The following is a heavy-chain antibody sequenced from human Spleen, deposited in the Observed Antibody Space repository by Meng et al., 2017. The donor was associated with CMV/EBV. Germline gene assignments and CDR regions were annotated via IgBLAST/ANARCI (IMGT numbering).Heavy chain of an antibody. CDR3: ASLGRITIFGVVIPLDY. CDR1: GGSISSSSYY. Sequence: GSLRLSCTVSGGSISSSSYYWGWIRQPPGKGLEWIGSIYYSGSTYYNPSLKSRVTISVDTSKNQFSLKLSSVTAADTAVYYCASLGRITIFGVVIPLDYWGQGTLVTVSS. D-gene: IGHD3-3*01. CDR2: IYYSGST. V-gene: IGHV4-39*07. J-gene: IGHJ4*02.